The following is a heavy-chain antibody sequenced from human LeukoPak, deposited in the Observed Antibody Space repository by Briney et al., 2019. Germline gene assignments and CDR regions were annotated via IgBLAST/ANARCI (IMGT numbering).Heavy chain of an antibody. D-gene: IGHD1-26*01. CDR2: MSASGDST. CDR3: AKDRTRVVGATCLFEF. Sequence: PGGSLRLSCAASGFTFRNYAMSWVRQAPGKGLEWVSTMSASGDSTFHADSVKGRFTISRDNSKNTLYLQMNSLRADDTAVYYCAKDRTRVVGATCLFEFWGRGTLVIVSS. V-gene: IGHV3-23*01. J-gene: IGHJ4*02. CDR1: GFTFRNYA.